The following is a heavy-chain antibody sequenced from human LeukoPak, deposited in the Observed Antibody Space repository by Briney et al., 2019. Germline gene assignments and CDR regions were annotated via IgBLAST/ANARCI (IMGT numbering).Heavy chain of an antibody. Sequence: GASVKVSCKASGGTFSSYAISWVRQAPGQGLEWMGGIIPIFGTANYAQKFQGRVTITADESTSTAYMELSSLRSGDTAVYYCASSYYGSGSYYNNRRHIHWFDPWGQGTLVTVSS. D-gene: IGHD3-10*01. CDR1: GGTFSSYA. J-gene: IGHJ5*02. CDR2: IIPIFGTA. V-gene: IGHV1-69*01. CDR3: ASSYYGSGSYYNNRRHIHWFDP.